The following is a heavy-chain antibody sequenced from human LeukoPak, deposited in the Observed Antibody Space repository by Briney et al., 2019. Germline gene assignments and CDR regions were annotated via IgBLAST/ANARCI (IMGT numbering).Heavy chain of an antibody. CDR3: ARDLSFSPDH. V-gene: IGHV3-74*01. CDR2: VSPDGNLA. J-gene: IGHJ4*02. Sequence: GGSLRLSCAGSGFTLSSSWMHWVRQAPGKGPVWVAHVSPDGNLANYADSVKGRFIISRDNAKNTLFLQMNSLTADDTAVYYCARDLSFSPDHWGQGTLVTVSS. CDR1: GFTLSSSW.